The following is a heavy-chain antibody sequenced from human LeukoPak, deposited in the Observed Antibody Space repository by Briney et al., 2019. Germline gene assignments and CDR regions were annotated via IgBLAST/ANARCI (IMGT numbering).Heavy chain of an antibody. CDR2: INSDGSST. CDR3: ATGQGHGMDV. Sequence: GGSLRLSCAASGFTFSSYWMHWVRHAPGKGLVLVSRINSDGSSTIYAASVKGRLTISRDNAKNTLYLQMNSMRAEDTAVYYCATGQGHGMDVWGQGTTVTASS. D-gene: IGHD1-14*01. V-gene: IGHV3-74*01. J-gene: IGHJ6*02. CDR1: GFTFSSYW.